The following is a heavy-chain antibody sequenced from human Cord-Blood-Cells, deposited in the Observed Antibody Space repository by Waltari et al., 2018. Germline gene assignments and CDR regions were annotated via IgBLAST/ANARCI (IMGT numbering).Heavy chain of an antibody. Sequence: QVQLQQWGAGLLKPSETLSLTCAVYGGSFSGYYWSWIRQPPGKGLEWIGEINHRGSTTYSPSLKSRVTISVDTCKNQFSLKLSDVTAADTAVYYCARVDSSSWYYYYYMDVWGKGTTVTVAS. CDR1: GGSFSGYY. J-gene: IGHJ6*03. V-gene: IGHV4-34*01. CDR3: ARVDSSSWYYYYYMDV. D-gene: IGHD6-13*01. CDR2: INHRGST.